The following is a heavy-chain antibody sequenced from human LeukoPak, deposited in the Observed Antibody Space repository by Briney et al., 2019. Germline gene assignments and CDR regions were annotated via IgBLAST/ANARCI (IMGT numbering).Heavy chain of an antibody. CDR2: ISTYNGNT. V-gene: IGHV1-18*01. D-gene: IGHD2-15*01. J-gene: IGHJ3*02. CDR1: GYTFTSHG. CDR3: ARSLSGSRFNDAFDI. Sequence: ASVKVSCKASGYTFTSHGISWVRQAPGQGLEWMGWISTYNGNTNYAQKFQGRVTMTTDTSTSTAYMELRSLRSDDTAVYFCARSLSGSRFNDAFDIWGQGTMVTVSS.